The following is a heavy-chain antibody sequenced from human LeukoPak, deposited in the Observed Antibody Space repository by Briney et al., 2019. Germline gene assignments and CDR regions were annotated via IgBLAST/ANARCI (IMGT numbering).Heavy chain of an antibody. CDR1: GYTFTSYD. CDR3: ARVPFSIAARAVDY. V-gene: IGHV1-18*01. Sequence: ASVKVSCKASGYTFTSYDINWVRQATGQGLEWMGWISAYNGNTNYAQKLQGRVTMTTDTSTSTAYMELRSLRSDDTAVYYCARVPFSIAARAVDYWGQGTLVTVSS. J-gene: IGHJ4*02. CDR2: ISAYNGNT. D-gene: IGHD6-6*01.